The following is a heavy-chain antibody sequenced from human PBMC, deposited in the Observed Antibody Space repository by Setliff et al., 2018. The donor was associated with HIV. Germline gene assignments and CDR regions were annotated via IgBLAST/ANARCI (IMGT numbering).Heavy chain of an antibody. J-gene: IGHJ4*02. CDR2: IYHSGGT. V-gene: IGHV4-38-2*02. CDR1: GYSLSSDYY. Sequence: SETLSLTCAVSGYSLSSDYYWGWIRQPPGKGLEWIASIYHSGGTYYNPSLKSRVIISLDTSKNQLSLRLSSMTAADTAVYYCARDTVGDSRVTEFDYWGQGTLVTVSS. CDR3: ARDTVGDSRVTEFDY. D-gene: IGHD2-21*02.